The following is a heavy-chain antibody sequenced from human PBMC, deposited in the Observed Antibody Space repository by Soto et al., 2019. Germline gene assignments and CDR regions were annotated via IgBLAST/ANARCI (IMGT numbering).Heavy chain of an antibody. V-gene: IGHV1-69*08. D-gene: IGHD1-26*01. CDR2: IIPILGIT. CDR3: AREGSGSYYYGMDV. J-gene: IGHJ6*01. Sequence: QVQLVQSGAEVKKPGSSMKVSCKASGGTSSSYTISWVRQAPGQGLEWMGRIIPILGITDYPQKFQGRVTITADKSTSTTYMELSSLTSGDTAVYYCAREGSGSYYYGMDVW. CDR1: GGTSSSYT.